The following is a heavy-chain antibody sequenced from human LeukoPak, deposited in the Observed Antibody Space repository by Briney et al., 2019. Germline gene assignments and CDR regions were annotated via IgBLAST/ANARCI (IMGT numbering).Heavy chain of an antibody. CDR2: IIPILGIA. V-gene: IGHV1-69*04. D-gene: IGHD6-25*01. J-gene: IGHJ4*02. Sequence: SVKVSCRASGGTFSSYAISWVRQAPGQGLEWMGRIIPILGIANYAQKFQGRVTITADKSTSTAYMELSSLRSEDTAVYYCARDFLRLSGYALYWGQGTLVTVSS. CDR1: GGTFSSYA. CDR3: ARDFLRLSGYALY.